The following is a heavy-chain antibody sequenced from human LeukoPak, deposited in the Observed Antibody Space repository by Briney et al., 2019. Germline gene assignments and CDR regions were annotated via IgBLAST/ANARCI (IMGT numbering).Heavy chain of an antibody. J-gene: IGHJ4*02. CDR2: INWNGGST. Sequence: GGSLRLSCAASGFTFDDYGMSWVRQAPGKGLEWVSGINWNGGSTGYADSVKGRFTISRDNAKNSLYLQMNSLRAEDTALYYCARDLGGSYRPYYFDYWGQGTPGPVSS. V-gene: IGHV3-20*04. CDR3: ARDLGGSYRPYYFDY. D-gene: IGHD1-26*01. CDR1: GFTFDDYG.